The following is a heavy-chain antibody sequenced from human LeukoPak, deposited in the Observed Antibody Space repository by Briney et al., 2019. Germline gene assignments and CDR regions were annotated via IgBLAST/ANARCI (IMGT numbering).Heavy chain of an antibody. J-gene: IGHJ5*02. V-gene: IGHV3-21*01. CDR3: ARGLSGGIAAAGLEDWFDP. CDR2: ISSSSSYI. Sequence: GGSLRLSCGASGFTFSSYSMNWVRQAPGKGLEWVSSISSSSSYIYYADSVKGRFTISRDNAKNSLYLQMNNLRAEDTAVYYCARGLSGGIAAAGLEDWFDPWGQGTLVTVSS. D-gene: IGHD6-13*01. CDR1: GFTFSSYS.